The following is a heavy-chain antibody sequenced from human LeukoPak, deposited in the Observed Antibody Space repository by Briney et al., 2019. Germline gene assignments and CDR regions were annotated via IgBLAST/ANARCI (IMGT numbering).Heavy chain of an antibody. V-gene: IGHV3-23*01. CDR3: AKRSSGLIPYFDY. J-gene: IGHJ4*02. Sequence: GGSLRLSCAASGFTVSSNSMTWVRQAPGKGLEWVSSTTGDGSTTYYADSVKGRFTFSRDNSKNTLYLQMNSLRADDTAVYYCAKRSSGLIPYFDYWGQGTLVTVSS. D-gene: IGHD6-19*01. CDR2: TTGDGSTT. CDR1: GFTVSSNS.